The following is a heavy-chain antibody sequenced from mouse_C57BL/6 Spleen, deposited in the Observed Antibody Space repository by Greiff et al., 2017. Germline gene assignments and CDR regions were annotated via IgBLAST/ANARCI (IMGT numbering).Heavy chain of an antibody. V-gene: IGHV5-6*01. D-gene: IGHD2-4*01. CDR1: GFTFSSYG. J-gene: IGHJ4*01. Sequence: EVKLMESGGDLVKPGGSLKLSCAASGFTFSSYGMSWVRQTPDKRLEWVATISSGGSYTYYPDSVKGRFTISRDNAKNTLYLQMSSLKSEDTAMYYCARVYDYGYAMDYWGQGTSVTVSS. CDR2: ISSGGSYT. CDR3: ARVYDYGYAMDY.